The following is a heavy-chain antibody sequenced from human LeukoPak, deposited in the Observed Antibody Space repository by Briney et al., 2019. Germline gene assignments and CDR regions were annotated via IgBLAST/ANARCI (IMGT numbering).Heavy chain of an antibody. CDR2: IVGSGSST. CDR3: AKWGDYDILTGYYDSDY. Sequence: GASLRLSCAASGFTFRNYAMSWVRQAPGKGLEWVSAIVGSGSSTYYADSVKGRFTISSDNSKNTLYLQLNRLRAEDTAVYYCAKWGDYDILTGYYDSDYWGQGTLVTVSS. J-gene: IGHJ4*02. CDR1: GFTFRNYA. V-gene: IGHV3-23*01. D-gene: IGHD3-9*01.